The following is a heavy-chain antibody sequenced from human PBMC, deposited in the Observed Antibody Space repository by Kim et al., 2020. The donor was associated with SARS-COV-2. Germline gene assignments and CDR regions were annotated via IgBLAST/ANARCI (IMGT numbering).Heavy chain of an antibody. Sequence: SGSTDSNPSLKSRVTMSLDASKNEVSLKLRSVTAADTAVYYCARTGAMDVWGQGTTVTVSS. J-gene: IGHJ6*02. CDR2: SGST. CDR3: ARTGAMDV. V-gene: IGHV4-4*07.